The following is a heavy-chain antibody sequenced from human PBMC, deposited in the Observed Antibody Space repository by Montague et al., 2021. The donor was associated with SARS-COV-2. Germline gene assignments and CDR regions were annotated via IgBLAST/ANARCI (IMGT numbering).Heavy chain of an antibody. CDR2: TYFRSSFYN. CDR3: ARQDTSGWLTFDY. CDR1: RDSVSSSTGA. Sequence: CAISRDSVSSSTGAWNWLRQSPSKGLEWLGRTYFRSSFYNDYALSVKSRLNIQPDSAKNQFSLQLTSVTPEDTAICYCARQDTSGWLTFDYWGQGILVTVSS. V-gene: IGHV6-1*01. J-gene: IGHJ4*02. D-gene: IGHD6-19*01.